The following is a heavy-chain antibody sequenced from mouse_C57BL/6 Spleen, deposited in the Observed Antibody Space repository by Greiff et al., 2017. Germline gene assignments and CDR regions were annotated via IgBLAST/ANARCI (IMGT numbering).Heavy chain of an antibody. CDR3: ARVGYG. CDR1: GYTFTDYY. Sequence: EVQLQQSGPELVKPGASVKISCKASGYTFTDYYMNWVKQSHGKSLEWIGDINPNNGGTSYNQKFKGKATLTVDKSSSTAYMELRSLTSEDSAVYYCARVGYGWGQGTLVTVSA. V-gene: IGHV1-26*01. D-gene: IGHD3-1*01. CDR2: INPNNGGT. J-gene: IGHJ3*01.